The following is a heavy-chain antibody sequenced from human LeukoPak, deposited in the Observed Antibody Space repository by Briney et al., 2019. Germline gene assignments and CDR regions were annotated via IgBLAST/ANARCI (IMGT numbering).Heavy chain of an antibody. J-gene: IGHJ6*02. Sequence: GGSLRLSCAASGFTVSSIYMNWVRQAPGKGLEWVSVIYSGGSTYYADSVKGRFTISRDNSKNTLYLQMNNLRAEDTAVYYCARLREWLRYEVVDSYQYYGMDVWGQGTTVTVSS. CDR3: ARLREWLRYEVVDSYQYYGMDV. V-gene: IGHV3-53*01. D-gene: IGHD5-12*01. CDR2: IYSGGST. CDR1: GFTVSSIY.